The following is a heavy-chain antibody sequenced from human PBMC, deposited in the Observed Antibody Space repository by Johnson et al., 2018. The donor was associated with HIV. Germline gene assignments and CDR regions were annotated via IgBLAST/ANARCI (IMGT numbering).Heavy chain of an antibody. V-gene: IGHV3-NL1*01. Sequence: QVQLVESGGGLVQPGRSLRLSCAASGFTFSNYGMHWVRQAPGKGLEWVSVIGSSDDSTYYADSVKGRFTISRDNSKNTLSLQMNSLRAEDTAVYYCAKEKGRGSWYRSSAFDIWGQGTMVTVSS. CDR1: GFTFSNYG. CDR3: AKEKGRGSWYRSSAFDI. J-gene: IGHJ3*02. CDR2: IGSSDDST. D-gene: IGHD6-13*01.